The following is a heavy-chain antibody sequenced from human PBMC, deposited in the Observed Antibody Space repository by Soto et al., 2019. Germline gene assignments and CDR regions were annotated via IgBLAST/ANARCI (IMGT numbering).Heavy chain of an antibody. CDR1: GCTLSSYE. Sequence: EVQLVESGGGLVQAGGSRRLFCAVSGCTLSSYEMNWVRQAPGKGLEWVPYIGTSGNTIYYADSVRGRFTISRDNAKNSLYLQMNSLRAEDTAVYFCARDPAIYSGKFDYGLDVWGRGTTVTVSS. D-gene: IGHD4-4*01. J-gene: IGHJ6*02. CDR3: ARDPAIYSGKFDYGLDV. CDR2: IGTSGNTI. V-gene: IGHV3-48*03.